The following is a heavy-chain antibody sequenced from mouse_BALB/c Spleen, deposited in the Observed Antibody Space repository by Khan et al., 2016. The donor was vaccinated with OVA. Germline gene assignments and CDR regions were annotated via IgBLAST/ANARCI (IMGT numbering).Heavy chain of an antibody. J-gene: IGHJ4*01. V-gene: IGHV2-6-4*01. D-gene: IGHD2-14*01. CDR3: ARAYYRYDGYYAMDY. CDR1: GFSLSRYN. Sequence: QVQLKESGPGLVAPSQSLSIICTVSGFSLSRYNIHWVRQPPGKGLEWLGMIWGGGGTDYNSTLKSRLSITKDNSKSQVFLKMNSLQTYDTAMYYCARAYYRYDGYYAMDYWGHGTSVTVSS. CDR2: IWGGGGT.